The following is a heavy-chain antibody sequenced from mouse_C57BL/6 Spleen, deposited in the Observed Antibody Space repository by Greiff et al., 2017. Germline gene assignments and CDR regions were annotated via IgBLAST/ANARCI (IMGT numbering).Heavy chain of an antibody. D-gene: IGHD3-1*01. J-gene: IGHJ3*01. Sequence: VQLQQSGPGLVQPSQSLSITCTVSGFSLTSYGVHWVRQSPGKGLEWLGVIWRGGSTDYNAAFMTRLGITKDNSKSQVFFKMNSLQADDNAIYYCAKSRGAPPWFAYWGQGTLVTVSA. CDR1: GFSLTSYG. CDR2: IWRGGST. V-gene: IGHV2-5*01. CDR3: AKSRGAPPWFAY.